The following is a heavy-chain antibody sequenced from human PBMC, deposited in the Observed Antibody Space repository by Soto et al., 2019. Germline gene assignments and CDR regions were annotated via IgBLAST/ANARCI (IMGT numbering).Heavy chain of an antibody. CDR1: GYSFTSYW. CDR3: ARLSAIYGHFGLVGDX. J-gene: IGHJ4*02. D-gene: IGHD4-17*01. Sequence: PGESLNISCKGSGYSFTSYWIGWVRQMPGKGLEWMVIIYPGDSDTRYSPSFQGQVTISADKSISTAYLPWSSLKASDTAMYYCARLSAIYGHFGLVGDXWGQGTLVTVSX. V-gene: IGHV5-51*01. CDR2: IYPGDSDT.